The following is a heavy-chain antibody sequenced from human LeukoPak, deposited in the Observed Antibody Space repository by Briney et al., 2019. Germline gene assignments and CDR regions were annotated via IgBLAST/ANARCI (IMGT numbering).Heavy chain of an antibody. CDR1: GYTLTELS. J-gene: IGHJ5*02. CDR3: ANGGGYPNPIEYNWFDP. Sequence: ASVNVSCKVSGYTLTELSMHWVRQAPGKGREWMGGFDPEDGETMYAEKWQGRVTMPEDTSTDTAYIELGGVRSEDTCVHYCANGGGYPNPIEYNWFDPWGQGTLVTVSS. CDR2: FDPEDGET. V-gene: IGHV1-24*01. D-gene: IGHD3-16*02.